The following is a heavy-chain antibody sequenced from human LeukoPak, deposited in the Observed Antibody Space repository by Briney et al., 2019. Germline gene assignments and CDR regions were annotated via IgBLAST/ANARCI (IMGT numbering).Heavy chain of an antibody. Sequence: ASVKVSCKASGYTFTSYYMHWVRQAPGQGLEWMGLINPTGDSTGYAQKFQGRVTMTRDMSTSTDYLELSSLRAEDTALYYCARGDSSGYYRFDYWGQGTLVTVSS. CDR1: GYTFTSYY. V-gene: IGHV1-46*01. D-gene: IGHD3-22*01. CDR3: ARGDSSGYYRFDY. J-gene: IGHJ4*02. CDR2: INPTGDST.